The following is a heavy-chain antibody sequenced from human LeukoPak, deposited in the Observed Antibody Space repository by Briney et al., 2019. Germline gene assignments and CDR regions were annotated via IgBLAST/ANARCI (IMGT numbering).Heavy chain of an antibody. J-gene: IGHJ4*02. CDR2: ISSSSSYI. Sequence: GGSLRLSCAAPGFTFSSYSMNWVRQAPGKGLEWVSSISSSSSYIYYADSVKGRFTISRDNAKNSLYLQMNSLRAEDTAVYYCARDGSTYYDILTGYYQYRGYFDYWGQGTLVTVSS. CDR1: GFTFSSYS. V-gene: IGHV3-21*01. D-gene: IGHD3-9*01. CDR3: ARDGSTYYDILTGYYQYRGYFDY.